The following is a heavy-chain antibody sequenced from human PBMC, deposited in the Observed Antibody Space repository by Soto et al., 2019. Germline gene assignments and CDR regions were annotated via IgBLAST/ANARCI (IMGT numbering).Heavy chain of an antibody. D-gene: IGHD6-19*01. CDR1: GFTFSSYG. J-gene: IGHJ4*02. Sequence: QVQLVESGGGVVQPGRSLRLSCAASGFTFSSYGMHWVRQAPGKGLEWVAVISYDGSNKYYADSVKGRFTIPRDNSKNTLYVQMNSLRAEDTAVYYCAKGVLSSGWYFDYWGQGTLVTVSS. V-gene: IGHV3-30*18. CDR2: ISYDGSNK. CDR3: AKGVLSSGWYFDY.